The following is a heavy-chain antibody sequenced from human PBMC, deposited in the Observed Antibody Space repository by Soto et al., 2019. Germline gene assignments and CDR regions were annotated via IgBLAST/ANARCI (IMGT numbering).Heavy chain of an antibody. J-gene: IGHJ5*02. CDR1: GGSINSGRYS. V-gene: IGHV4-30-2*01. CDR2: MYHTGTT. D-gene: IGHD3-22*01. CDR3: ARGINYYDSSGYSWFDP. Sequence: QLQLQESGSGLVKPSQTLSLTCTVSGGSINSGRYSWTWIRQPPGKGLEGIGHMYHTGTTYYNPPLKSRVTMSVDTSKNQFSLKLSSVTAADTAVYYCARGINYYDSSGYSWFDPWGQGTLVTVSS.